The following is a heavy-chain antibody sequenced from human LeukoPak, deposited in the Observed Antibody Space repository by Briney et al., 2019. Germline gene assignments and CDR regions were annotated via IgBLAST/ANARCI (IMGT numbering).Heavy chain of an antibody. D-gene: IGHD3-22*01. CDR1: GGSFSGYY. J-gene: IGHJ5*02. V-gene: IGHV4-34*01. CDR2: INHSGST. Sequence: SETLSLTCAVYGGSFSGYYWSWIRQPPGKGLEWIGEINHSGSTNYNPSLKSRVTISVDTPKNQFSLKLSSVTAADTAVYYCARGSNYDSSGPNWFDPWGQGTLVTVSS. CDR3: ARGSNYDSSGPNWFDP.